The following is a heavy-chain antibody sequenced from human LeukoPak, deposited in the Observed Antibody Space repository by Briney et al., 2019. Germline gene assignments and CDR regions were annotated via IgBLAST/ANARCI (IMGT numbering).Heavy chain of an antibody. J-gene: IGHJ4*02. Sequence: ASVKVSCKASGYTFTGYYMHWVRQAPGQGLEWMGWINPNSGGTNYAQKFQGRVTMTRDTSISTAYTELSRLRSDDTAVYYCAREEGSTSCYGYWGQGTLVTVSS. CDR1: GYTFTGYY. CDR2: INPNSGGT. V-gene: IGHV1-2*02. D-gene: IGHD2-2*01. CDR3: AREEGSTSCYGY.